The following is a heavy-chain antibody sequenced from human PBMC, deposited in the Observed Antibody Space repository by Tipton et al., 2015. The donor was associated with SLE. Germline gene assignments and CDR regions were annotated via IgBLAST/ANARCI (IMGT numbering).Heavy chain of an antibody. CDR2: IYYSGST. CDR1: GGSISSSTYY. CDR3: ARLRGYIWGSYRYDDAFDI. Sequence: TLSLTCTVSGGSISSSTYYWGWIRQPPGKGLEWIGTIYYSGSTYYNPSLKSRVTISVDTSKNQFSLKLSSVTAADTAVYYCARLRGYIWGSYRYDDAFDIWGQGTMVTVSS. J-gene: IGHJ3*02. V-gene: IGHV4-39*01. D-gene: IGHD3-16*02.